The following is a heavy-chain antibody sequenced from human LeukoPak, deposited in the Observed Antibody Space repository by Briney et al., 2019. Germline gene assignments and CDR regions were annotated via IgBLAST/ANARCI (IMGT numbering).Heavy chain of an antibody. CDR1: GFDFKTHD. Sequence: GGSLRLSCDASGFDFKTHDMNWVRQAPGKGLEWIAYISGSGLSTYHADSVKGRFTISRDNAENSLFLQMNSLRVEDTATYYCARQYTTSSSEFDSWGQGILVIVSS. J-gene: IGHJ4*02. CDR2: ISGSGLST. D-gene: IGHD2/OR15-2a*01. V-gene: IGHV3-48*03. CDR3: ARQYTTSSSEFDS.